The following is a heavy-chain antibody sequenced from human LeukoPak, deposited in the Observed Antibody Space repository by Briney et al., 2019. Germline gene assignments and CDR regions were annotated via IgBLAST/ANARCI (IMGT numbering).Heavy chain of an antibody. D-gene: IGHD2-8*01. CDR2: INGDGSTT. CDR1: GFTFSSYW. CDR3: AKDTSIGKYCTSGVCSSFDY. J-gene: IGHJ4*02. V-gene: IGHV3-74*01. Sequence: GGSLRLSCAASGFTFSSYWMHWVRQAPGKGLLWVSRINGDGSTTNYADSVKGRFTISRDNAKNTLYLHVNSLRAEDTAVYYCAKDTSIGKYCTSGVCSSFDYWGQGTLVTVSS.